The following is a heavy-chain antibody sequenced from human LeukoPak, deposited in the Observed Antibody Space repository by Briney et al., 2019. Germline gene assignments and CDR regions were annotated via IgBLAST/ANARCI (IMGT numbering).Heavy chain of an antibody. J-gene: IGHJ2*01. V-gene: IGHV3-13*01. Sequence: PGGSLRLSCAASGFTFSTYDMHWVRQSTRKGLGWVSAIGTAGDTYYPDSMKGRFTISRANAKNSLYLQMNSLRAGDTAVYYCVRGGAPGHWYFDLWGRGTLVAVSS. CDR1: GFTFSTYD. CDR2: IGTAGDT. CDR3: VRGGAPGHWYFDL.